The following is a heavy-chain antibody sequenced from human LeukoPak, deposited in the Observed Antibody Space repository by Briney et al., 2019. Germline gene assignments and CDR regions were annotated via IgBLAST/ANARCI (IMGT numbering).Heavy chain of an antibody. Sequence: GGTLRLSCAASGFTLSSYGMSWVRQAPGKGLDWVSAISGSDSNTYYADSVKGRFTISRDNSKNTLYLQMNSLRAEDTAKYYCAKRREGAFDYWGQGILVTVSS. CDR2: ISGSDSNT. CDR1: GFTLSSYG. V-gene: IGHV3-23*01. D-gene: IGHD1-26*01. CDR3: AKRREGAFDY. J-gene: IGHJ4*02.